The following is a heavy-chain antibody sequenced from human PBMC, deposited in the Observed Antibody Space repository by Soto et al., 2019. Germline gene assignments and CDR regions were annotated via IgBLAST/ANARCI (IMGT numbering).Heavy chain of an antibody. CDR2: IYWDDDK. D-gene: IGHD2-21*02. CDR1: GFSLNTNGVG. CDR3: ERSVETAYDY. Sequence: SGPTLVNPTQTLTLTCTFSGFSLNTNGVGVGWIRQPPGKALEWLALIYWDDDKRYRPPLKRRLSLTKDISKNQVVLTMTNMDPEDKAKSYCERSVETAYDYWGQGTLVTVSS. J-gene: IGHJ4*02. V-gene: IGHV2-5*02.